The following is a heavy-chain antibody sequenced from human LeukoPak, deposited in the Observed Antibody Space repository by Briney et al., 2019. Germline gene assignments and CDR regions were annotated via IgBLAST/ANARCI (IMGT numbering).Heavy chain of an antibody. CDR3: ARGVYYDILTGYYSYFDN. CDR1: GFIFSDYY. D-gene: IGHD3-9*01. CDR2: ISSSGSII. Sequence: GGSLRLSCAASGFIFSDYYMSWIRQAPGKGLEWVSYISSSGSIIYYADSVKGRFTISRDNAKNSLYLQMNSLRAEDTAVYYCARGVYYDILTGYYSYFDNWGQGTLVTVSS. J-gene: IGHJ4*02. V-gene: IGHV3-11*04.